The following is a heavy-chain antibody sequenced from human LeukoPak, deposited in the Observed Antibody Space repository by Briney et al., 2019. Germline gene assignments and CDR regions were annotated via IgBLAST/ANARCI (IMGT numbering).Heavy chain of an antibody. V-gene: IGHV3-7*01. CDR1: GFTFTSSW. CDR2: IKQDGSDK. D-gene: IGHD1-20*01. Sequence: GGSLGLSCTASGFTFTSSWMTWVRQTPGKGLEWVANIKQDGSDKYYVDSVKGRFTISRDNTNNSLYLQMNSLRAEDTALYYCARDIRASYWGQGTLVTVSS. CDR3: ARDIRASY. J-gene: IGHJ4*02.